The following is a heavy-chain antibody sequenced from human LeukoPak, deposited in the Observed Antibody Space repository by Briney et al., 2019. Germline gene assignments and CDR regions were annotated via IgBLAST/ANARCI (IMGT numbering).Heavy chain of an antibody. CDR2: ISGSGGST. J-gene: IGHJ4*02. CDR1: GFTFSSYG. CDR3: AKGGFGRPFDY. V-gene: IGHV3-23*01. Sequence: GGSLRLSCAASGFTFSSYGMSWVRQAPGKGLEWVSAISGSGGSTYYVDSVQGRFTISRDNSKNTLFLQMDSLRAEDTAVYYCAKGGFGRPFDYWGQGTLVTVSS. D-gene: IGHD3-10*01.